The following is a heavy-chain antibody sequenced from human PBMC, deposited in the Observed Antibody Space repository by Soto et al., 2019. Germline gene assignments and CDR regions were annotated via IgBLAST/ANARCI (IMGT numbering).Heavy chain of an antibody. CDR1: GGSISSYY. V-gene: IGHV4-59*01. J-gene: IGHJ3*02. CDR3: ARDYYYDTSGYASDAFDI. CDR2: IYYSGST. Sequence: SETLSLTCTVSGGSISSYYWSWIRQPPGKGLEWIGYIYYSGSTNYNPSLKSRVTISVDTSKNQFSLKLSSVTAADTAVYYCARDYYYDTSGYASDAFDIWGQGTMVTVSS. D-gene: IGHD3-22*01.